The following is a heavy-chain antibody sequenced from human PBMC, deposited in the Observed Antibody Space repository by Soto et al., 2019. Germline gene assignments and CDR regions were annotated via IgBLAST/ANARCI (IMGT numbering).Heavy chain of an antibody. J-gene: IGHJ4*02. CDR3: TRRTKAGDAGVAALVY. V-gene: IGHV3-15*07. CDR2: IKSKGDGGAV. Sequence: EVRLVESGGGSVKPEGSLRLSCAASGLRLSDGWMNWVRQTPGKGLEWVGRIKSKGDGGAVDYAAPVNGRFTISRDDSENMLYLQMNNLKADDTGIYYCTRRTKAGDAGVAALVYWGQGALVTVSS. CDR1: GLRLSDGW. D-gene: IGHD3-10*01.